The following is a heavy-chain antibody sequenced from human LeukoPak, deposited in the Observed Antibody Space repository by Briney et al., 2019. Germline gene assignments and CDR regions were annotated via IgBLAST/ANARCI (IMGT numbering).Heavy chain of an antibody. CDR3: AKTAAPNLYIVGAFQDV. V-gene: IGHV3-30*18. Sequence: GRSLRLSCAASGFTFSSYGMHWVRQAPGKGLEWVAVISYDGSNKYYADPVKGRFTISRDNSKNTLYLQMNSLRAEDTAVYYCAKTAAPNLYIVGAFQDVWGQGTTDTVSS. D-gene: IGHD1-26*01. CDR1: GFTFSSYG. CDR2: ISYDGSNK. J-gene: IGHJ6*02.